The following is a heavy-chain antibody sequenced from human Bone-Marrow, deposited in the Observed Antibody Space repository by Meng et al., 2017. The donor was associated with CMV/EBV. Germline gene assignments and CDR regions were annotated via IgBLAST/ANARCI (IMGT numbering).Heavy chain of an antibody. CDR3: ARVWGDYQLFESSFDY. CDR1: GFTFSRYL. CDR2: IKQDGSEK. Sequence: GGSLRLSCAASGFTFSRYLMSWVRQAPGKGLEWVAYIKQDGSEKYYVDSVKGRFTLSRYNAKNSLYLQMDSLRAEDTAVYYCARVWGDYQLFESSFDYWGLGTLVTVSS. V-gene: IGHV3-7*01. D-gene: IGHD3-10*01. J-gene: IGHJ4*02.